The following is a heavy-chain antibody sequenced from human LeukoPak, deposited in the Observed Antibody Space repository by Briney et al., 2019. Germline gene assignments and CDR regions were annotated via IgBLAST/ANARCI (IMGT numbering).Heavy chain of an antibody. D-gene: IGHD2-21*02. J-gene: IGHJ4*02. Sequence: SGPTLVKPTETLTLTCSFSGFSLTSSPEGVGWVRQPPGEALEWLAFAYWDDDNRYNPSLRSRLTATKDTSKSQVFHTMTNLDPVDTGTYYCAHRRDYNGDWDGGLFDFWGQGILVTVSS. CDR1: GFSLTSSPEG. V-gene: IGHV2-5*02. CDR2: AYWDDDN. CDR3: AHRRDYNGDWDGGLFDF.